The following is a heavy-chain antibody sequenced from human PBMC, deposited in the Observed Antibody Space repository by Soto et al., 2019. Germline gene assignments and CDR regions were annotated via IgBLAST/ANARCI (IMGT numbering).Heavy chain of an antibody. CDR1: GGTFSSYA. CDR2: IIPIFGTA. CDR3: ARDDSSGSVPLRRFDY. V-gene: IGHV1-69*01. Sequence: QVQLVQSGAEVKKPGSSVKVSCKASGGTFSSYAISWVRQAPGQGLEWMGGIIPIFGTANYAQKFQGRVTITADESTSTAYMELISLRSEDTAVYYCARDDSSGSVPLRRFDYWGQGTLVTVSS. D-gene: IGHD6-19*01. J-gene: IGHJ4*02.